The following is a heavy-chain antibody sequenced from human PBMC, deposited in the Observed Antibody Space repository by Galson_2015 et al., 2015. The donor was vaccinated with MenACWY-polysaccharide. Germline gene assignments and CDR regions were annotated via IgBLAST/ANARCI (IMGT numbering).Heavy chain of an antibody. Sequence: SLRLSCAASGFTFSSYGMNWVRQAPGKGLEWVSSISSSSSYIYYADSVKGRFSISRDNAKSSLYLQMNSLRGEDTAVYYCARDPERYCSSTSCQDVFDIWGQGATVTVSS. D-gene: IGHD2-2*01. J-gene: IGHJ3*02. CDR2: ISSSSSYI. CDR1: GFTFSSYG. CDR3: ARDPERYCSSTSCQDVFDI. V-gene: IGHV3-21*01.